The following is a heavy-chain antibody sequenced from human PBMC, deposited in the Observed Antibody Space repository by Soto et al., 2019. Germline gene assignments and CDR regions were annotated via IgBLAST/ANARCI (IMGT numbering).Heavy chain of an antibody. CDR3: ARANLAAAADYFDY. CDR2: IYYSGST. D-gene: IGHD6-13*01. J-gene: IGHJ4*02. V-gene: IGHV4-31*03. Sequence: QVQLQESGPGLVKPSQTLSLTCTVSGGSISSGGYYWSRIRQHPGKGLEWIGYIYYSGSTYYNPSLKSRVTISVDTSKNQFSLKLSSVTAADTAVYYCARANLAAAADYFDYWGQGTLVTVSS. CDR1: GGSISSGGYY.